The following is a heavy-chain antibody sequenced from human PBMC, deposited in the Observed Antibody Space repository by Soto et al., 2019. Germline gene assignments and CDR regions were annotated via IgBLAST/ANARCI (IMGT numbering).Heavy chain of an antibody. V-gene: IGHV4-39*01. CDR2: VHYSGRT. D-gene: IGHD6-19*01. CDR1: GGSFSKTSYY. J-gene: IGHJ5*02. CDR3: GRHQLGHSGGSQFDL. Sequence: PSDTLSLSCTVSGGSFSKTSYYWGWIRQPPGKGLEWIGNVHYSGRTYYNPSLKSRVTISVDTSTNHLSLKLTSVTAADTAVYYCGRHQLGHSGGSQFDLWGRGTLVTVS.